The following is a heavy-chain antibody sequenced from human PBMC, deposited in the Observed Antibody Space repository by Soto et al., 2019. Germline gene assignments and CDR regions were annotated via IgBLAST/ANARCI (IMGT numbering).Heavy chain of an antibody. CDR1: GYTFTTDA. Sequence: QVQLVQSGAEVKKPGASVKVSCKASGYTFTTDAIRWVRQAPGQGGEWMGRISTYNGNTKYARKLQRRVTMTTDTSTSTADMALRSQRSDDTAVYYCARGPQYSTSSEVFASWGQGTLVTVSS. CDR3: ARGPQYSTSSEVFAS. CDR2: ISTYNGNT. J-gene: IGHJ4*02. D-gene: IGHD6-6*01. V-gene: IGHV1-18*01.